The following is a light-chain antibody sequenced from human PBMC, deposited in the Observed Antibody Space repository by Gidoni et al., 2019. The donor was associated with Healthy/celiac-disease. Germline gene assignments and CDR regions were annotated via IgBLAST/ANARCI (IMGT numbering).Light chain of an antibody. CDR1: QIVSSY. Sequence: EIVLTQSRATQALSPGERATLSCRASQIVSSYLAWYQQKPGQARRLLSDDSSNRATGIPARFRARQSGTDFPLTISPLEPADFAVYYCQQRSYWPPWTFXQXTKLEIK. CDR3: QQRSYWPPWT. CDR2: DSS. J-gene: IGKJ1*01. V-gene: IGKV3-11*01.